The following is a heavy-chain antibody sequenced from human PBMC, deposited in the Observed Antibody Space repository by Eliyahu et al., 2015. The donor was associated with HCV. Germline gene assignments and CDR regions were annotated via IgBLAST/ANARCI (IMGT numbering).Heavy chain of an antibody. D-gene: IGHD4-17*01. Sequence: QVQLVQSGAEVRKPGASVKVSCKASGYTFTGYYIHWVRQAPGQGLEWMGRINPNSGGTHYGEKFQGRVTMTRDTSISTAYMEVSRLRSDDTAVYYCARESRSNDYGDYPADYWGQGTLVTVSS. CDR2: INPNSGGT. CDR3: ARESRSNDYGDYPADY. V-gene: IGHV1-2*06. J-gene: IGHJ4*02. CDR1: GYTFTGYY.